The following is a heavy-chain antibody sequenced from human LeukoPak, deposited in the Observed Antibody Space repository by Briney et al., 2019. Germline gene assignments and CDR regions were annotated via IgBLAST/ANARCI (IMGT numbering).Heavy chain of an antibody. V-gene: IGHV4-59*01. D-gene: IGHD3-22*01. CDR2: IYYSGIT. CDR3: ARVRSLSYYDSSGDLYYFQY. J-gene: IGHJ4*02. CDR1: GGSISSYY. Sequence: SETLSLTCTVSGGSISSYYWSWLRQPPGKGLEWIGFIYYSGITDYNPSLKSRVTISVDTSKNQFSLKLSSVTAADTAVYYCARVRSLSYYDSSGDLYYFQYWGQGTLVTVSS.